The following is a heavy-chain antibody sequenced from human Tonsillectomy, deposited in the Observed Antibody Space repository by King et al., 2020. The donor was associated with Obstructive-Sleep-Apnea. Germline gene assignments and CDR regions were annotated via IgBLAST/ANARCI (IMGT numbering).Heavy chain of an antibody. CDR2: ISGRGGGT. D-gene: IGHD2-2*01. J-gene: IGHJ1*01. Sequence: VQLVESGGGLVQPGGSLRLSCAASGFTFSSYVMSWFRQAPGKGLELVSAISGRGGGTYYPDSVKGRFTISRDNSKNTLYLQMNSLRAEDTAVYYCAKSIPAAMIIYFQHWGQGTLVTVSS. CDR3: AKSIPAAMIIYFQH. V-gene: IGHV3-23*04. CDR1: GFTFSSYV.